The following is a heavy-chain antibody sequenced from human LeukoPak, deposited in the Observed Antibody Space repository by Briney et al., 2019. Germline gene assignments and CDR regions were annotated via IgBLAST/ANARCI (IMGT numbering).Heavy chain of an antibody. CDR1: GGSISSGGYY. J-gene: IGHJ4*02. CDR3: ARVAVAGTETIDY. Sequence: SETLSLTCTVSGGSISSGGYYWSWIRQHPGKGLEWIGYIYYSGSTNYNPSLKSRVTISVDTSKNQFSLKLSSVTAADTAVYYCARVAVAGTETIDYWGQGTLVTVSS. D-gene: IGHD6-19*01. V-gene: IGHV4-61*08. CDR2: IYYSGST.